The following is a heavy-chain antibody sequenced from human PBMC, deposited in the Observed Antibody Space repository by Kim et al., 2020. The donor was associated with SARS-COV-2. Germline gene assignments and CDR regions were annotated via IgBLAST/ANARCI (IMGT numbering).Heavy chain of an antibody. V-gene: IGHV3-21*01. D-gene: IGHD6-13*01. Sequence: GGSLRLSCAASGFTFSSYSMNWVRQAPGKGLEWVSSISSSSSYIYYADSVKGRFTISRDNAKNSLYLQMNSLRAEDTAVYYCARAAPAGRLWFDPWGQGTLVTVSS. J-gene: IGHJ5*02. CDR2: ISSSSSYI. CDR1: GFTFSSYS. CDR3: ARAAPAGRLWFDP.